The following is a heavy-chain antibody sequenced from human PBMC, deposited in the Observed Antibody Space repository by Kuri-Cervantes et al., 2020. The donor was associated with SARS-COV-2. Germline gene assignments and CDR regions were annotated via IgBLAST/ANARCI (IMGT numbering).Heavy chain of an antibody. Sequence: GSLRLSCTVSGGSISSSSYYWGWIRQPPGKGLEWIGSIYHSGSTYYNPSLKSRVTISVDRSKNQFSLKLSSVTAADTAVYYCARGAARPYYYYGMDVWGQGTTVTVSS. CDR1: GGSISSSSYY. V-gene: IGHV4-39*07. J-gene: IGHJ6*02. D-gene: IGHD6-6*01. CDR2: IYHSGST. CDR3: ARGAARPYYYYGMDV.